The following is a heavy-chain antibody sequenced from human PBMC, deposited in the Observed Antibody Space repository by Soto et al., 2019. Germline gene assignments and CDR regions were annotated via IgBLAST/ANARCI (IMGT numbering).Heavy chain of an antibody. CDR2: TGGGIGP. D-gene: IGHD4-4*01. J-gene: IGHJ4*02. Sequence: EVQLLESGGGLVQPGESLILACAASVFPFSNYAMSWVRQAPGKGLEWVSTTGGGIGPYYADSVKGRCTISRDNSKNTLYLQMNSLRAEDPAIYYCSKMPDGVNSNSPYCWGPGTLVTVSS. CDR3: SKMPDGVNSNSPYC. V-gene: IGHV3-23*01. CDR1: VFPFSNYA.